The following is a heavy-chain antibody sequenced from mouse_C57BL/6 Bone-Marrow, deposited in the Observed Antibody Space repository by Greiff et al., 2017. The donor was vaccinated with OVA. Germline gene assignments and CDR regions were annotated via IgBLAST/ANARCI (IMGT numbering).Heavy chain of an antibody. J-gene: IGHJ1*03. CDR2: IYPGSGNT. V-gene: IGHV1-76*01. Sequence: QVQLQQSGAELVRPGASVKLSCKASGYTFTDYYINWVKQRPGQGLEWIARIYPGSGNTYYNEKFKGKATLTAEESSSTAYMQLSSLTSEDSAVYFCARSIYYYGSPYWYFDVWGTGTTGTVSS. CDR3: ARSIYYYGSPYWYFDV. CDR1: GYTFTDYY. D-gene: IGHD1-1*01.